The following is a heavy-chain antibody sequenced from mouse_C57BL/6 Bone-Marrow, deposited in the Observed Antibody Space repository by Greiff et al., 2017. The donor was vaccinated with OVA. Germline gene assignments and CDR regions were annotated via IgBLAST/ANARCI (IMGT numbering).Heavy chain of an antibody. CDR3: ARRYLLCKAMDY. V-gene: IGHV1-55*01. CDR1: GYTFTSYW. Sequence: VQLQQPGAELVKPGASVKMSCKASGYTFTSYWITWVKQRPGQGLEWIGDIYPGSGSTNYNEKFKSKATLTVDTSSRTAYMQLSSLTSEDSAVYYCARRYLLCKAMDYWGQGTSVTVSS. CDR2: IYPGSGST. J-gene: IGHJ4*01. D-gene: IGHD2-1*01.